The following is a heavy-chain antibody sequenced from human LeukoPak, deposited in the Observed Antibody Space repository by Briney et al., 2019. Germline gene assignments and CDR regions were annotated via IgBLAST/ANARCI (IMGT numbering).Heavy chain of an antibody. CDR2: ISWNSDTI. D-gene: IGHD5-12*01. CDR1: GFTFSSYA. Sequence: PGGSLRLSCAASGFTFSSYAMNWIRQAPGKGLEWVSGISWNSDTIDLADSVKGRFTISRDNAKNSLYLQMNRLRAEDTALYYCATNGGGDSGYGNFDYWGQGTLVTVSS. J-gene: IGHJ4*02. V-gene: IGHV3-9*01. CDR3: ATNGGGDSGYGNFDY.